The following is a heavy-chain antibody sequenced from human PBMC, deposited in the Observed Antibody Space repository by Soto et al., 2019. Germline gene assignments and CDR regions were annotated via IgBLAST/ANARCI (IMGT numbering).Heavy chain of an antibody. D-gene: IGHD2-2*01. Sequence: PGGSLRLSFAASVVPFCSYSMNWVRQAPGKGLEWVSYISSSSSTIYYADSVKGRFTISRDNAKNSLYLQMNSLRDEDTAVYYCARVSSRSFDYWGQGTLVTVSS. CDR3: ARVSSRSFDY. CDR2: ISSSSSTI. J-gene: IGHJ4*02. V-gene: IGHV3-48*02. CDR1: VVPFCSYS.